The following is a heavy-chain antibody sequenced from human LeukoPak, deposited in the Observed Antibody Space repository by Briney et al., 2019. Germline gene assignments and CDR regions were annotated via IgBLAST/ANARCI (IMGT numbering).Heavy chain of an antibody. V-gene: IGHV1-69*05. CDR2: IIPIFGTA. CDR1: GGTFSSYA. CDR3: ARFGGYCSSTSCDNWFDP. J-gene: IGHJ5*02. D-gene: IGHD2-2*01. Sequence: SVKVSCKASGGTFSSYAISWVRQAPGQGLEWMGGIIPIFGTANYAQKFQGRVTITTDECTSTAYMELSSLRSEDTAVYYCARFGGYCSSTSCDNWFDPWGQGTLVTVSS.